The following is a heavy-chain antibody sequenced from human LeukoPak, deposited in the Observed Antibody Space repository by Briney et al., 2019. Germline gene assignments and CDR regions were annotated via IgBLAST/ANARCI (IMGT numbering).Heavy chain of an antibody. V-gene: IGHV4-34*01. Sequence: SETLSLTCAVYGGSFSGYYWSWIRQPPGKGLEWIGEINHSGSTNYNPSLKSRVTISVDTSKNQFSLKLSSVTAADTAVYYCARGRFRLNWFDPWGQGTLVTVSS. J-gene: IGHJ5*02. CDR2: INHSGST. D-gene: IGHD3-16*01. CDR1: GGSFSGYY. CDR3: ARGRFRLNWFDP.